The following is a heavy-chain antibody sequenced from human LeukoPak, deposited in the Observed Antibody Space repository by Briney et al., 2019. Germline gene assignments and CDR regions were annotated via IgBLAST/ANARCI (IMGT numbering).Heavy chain of an antibody. V-gene: IGHV4-39*01. D-gene: IGHD6-13*01. CDR1: GGSISSGGYY. CDR2: VYYSGST. Sequence: SQTLSLTCTVSGGSISSGGYYWSWIRQPPGKGLEWIGSVYYSGSTYYNPSLKSRVTISVDTSKNQFSLKLSSVTAADTAVYYCARLRGAAAVIVWGQGTLVTVSS. J-gene: IGHJ4*02. CDR3: ARLRGAAAVIV.